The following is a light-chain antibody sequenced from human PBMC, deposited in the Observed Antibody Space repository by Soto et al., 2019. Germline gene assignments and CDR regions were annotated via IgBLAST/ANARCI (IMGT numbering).Light chain of an antibody. CDR2: AAS. CDR1: QGISSY. J-gene: IGKJ2*03. CDR3: QQYYNYPPS. Sequence: AIRMHQSTSSFSASTGDRVTSTCRASQGISSYLDWYQQKPGKAPKLLIYAASTFQSGVTSRFSGSGSGTDFNLSTRSLQSEAFAKYYYQQYYNYPPSFSQGTKLEIK. V-gene: IGKV1-8*01.